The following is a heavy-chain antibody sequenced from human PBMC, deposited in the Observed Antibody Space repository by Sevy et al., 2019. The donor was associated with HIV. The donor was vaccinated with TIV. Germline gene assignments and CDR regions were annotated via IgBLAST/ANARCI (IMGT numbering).Heavy chain of an antibody. CDR1: GGSISSSSYY. CDR3: ARGWDIVLMVYAHFDY. CDR2: IYYSGST. D-gene: IGHD2-8*01. Sequence: SETLSLTCTVSGGSISSSSYYWGWIRQPPGKGLEWIGSIYYSGSTYYNPSLKSRVTISVDTSKNQFSLKLSYVTAADTAVYYCARGWDIVLMVYAHFDYWGQGTLVTVSS. J-gene: IGHJ4*02. V-gene: IGHV4-39*01.